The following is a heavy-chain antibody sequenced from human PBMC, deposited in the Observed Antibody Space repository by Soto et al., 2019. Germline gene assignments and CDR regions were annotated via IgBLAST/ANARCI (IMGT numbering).Heavy chain of an antibody. CDR3: ARPAVATLTGFDY. V-gene: IGHV1-3*01. D-gene: IGHD5-12*01. Sequence: VASVKVSCKASGYTFTSYAMHWVRQSPGQRLDWMGWINAGNGNTKYSQKFQGRVTITRDTSASTAYMELSSLRSVDTAVYYCARPAVATLTGFDYRGQGTLVTVSS. CDR1: GYTFTSYA. J-gene: IGHJ4*02. CDR2: INAGNGNT.